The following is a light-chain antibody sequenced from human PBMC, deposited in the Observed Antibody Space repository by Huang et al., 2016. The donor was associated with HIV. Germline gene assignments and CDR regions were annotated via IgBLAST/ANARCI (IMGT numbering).Light chain of an antibody. Sequence: DIQMTQSPSSLSASVGDRVTITCQASQDISNNLNWYQQRPGKAPKLLIYDASNLETGAQTRFIGSGSGTDFIFTISSLQPEDIATYYCQHYDNLRLYSFGQGTKLEI. J-gene: IGKJ2*01. V-gene: IGKV1-33*01. CDR2: DAS. CDR1: QDISNN. CDR3: QHYDNLRLYS.